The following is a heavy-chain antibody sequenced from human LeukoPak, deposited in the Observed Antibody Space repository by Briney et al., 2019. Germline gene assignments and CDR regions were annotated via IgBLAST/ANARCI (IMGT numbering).Heavy chain of an antibody. CDR2: ISSSDSTI. V-gene: IGHV3-48*04. J-gene: IGHJ4*02. D-gene: IGHD1-26*01. CDR1: EFSVGSNY. CDR3: ARVVGATNY. Sequence: GGSLRLSCAASEFSVGSNYMTWVRQAPGKGLEWVSYISSSDSTIYYADSVKGRFTISRDNAKNSLYLQMNSLRAEDTAVYYCARVVGATNYWGQGTLVTVSS.